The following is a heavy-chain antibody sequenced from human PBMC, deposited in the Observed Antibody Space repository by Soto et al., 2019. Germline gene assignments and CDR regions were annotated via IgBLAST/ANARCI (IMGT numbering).Heavy chain of an antibody. CDR3: AKDVLFGYATIDY. Sequence: QVQLVESGGGVVQPGRSLRLSCAASGFTFSSYGMHWVRQAPGKGLEWVAVISYDGSNKYYADSVKGRFTISRDNSKNTLYLQMNSLRAEDTAVYYCAKDVLFGYATIDYWGQGTLVTVSS. CDR2: ISYDGSNK. V-gene: IGHV3-30*18. J-gene: IGHJ4*02. D-gene: IGHD5-12*01. CDR1: GFTFSSYG.